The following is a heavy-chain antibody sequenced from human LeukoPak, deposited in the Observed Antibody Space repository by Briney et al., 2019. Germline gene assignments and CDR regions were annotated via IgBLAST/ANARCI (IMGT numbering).Heavy chain of an antibody. J-gene: IGHJ3*02. D-gene: IGHD1-26*01. CDR3: ARIEWERLGRAFDI. CDR1: GFTVDSNY. CDR2: IYNTGAT. V-gene: IGHV3-53*01. Sequence: GGSLRLSCAASGFTVDSNYLSWVRQAPGKGLEWVSSIYNTGATHYAESVKGRFTISRDNSKNTLFLQMNSLRAEDMAVYYCARIEWERLGRAFDIWGQGTMVTVSS.